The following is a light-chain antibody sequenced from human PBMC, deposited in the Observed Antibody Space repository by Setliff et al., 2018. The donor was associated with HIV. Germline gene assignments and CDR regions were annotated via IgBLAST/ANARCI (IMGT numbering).Light chain of an antibody. CDR3: GSCTSTSPCA. J-gene: IGLJ1*01. Sequence: QSVLTQPPSVSGAPGQRVTISCTGSSSNIGAGYDVHWYQQLLGTAPKLLIYVNSNRPSGVPDRFSGSKSGTSASLAITGLQAEDEADYYCGSCTSTSPCAFGTGTKVTVL. V-gene: IGLV1-40*01. CDR2: VNS. CDR1: SSNIGAGYD.